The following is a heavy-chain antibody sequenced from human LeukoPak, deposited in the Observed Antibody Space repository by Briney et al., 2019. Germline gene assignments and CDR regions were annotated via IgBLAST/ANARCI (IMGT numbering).Heavy chain of an antibody. D-gene: IGHD2-2*03. CDR1: GFTFSSYY. V-gene: IGHV3-74*01. CDR2: IKSDGSVT. Sequence: GGSLRLSCAASGFTFSSYYMHWVRQAPGKGLVWVSRIKSDGSVTGYADSVKGRFTISRDNAKNTVYLQMNSLGAEDTAVYYCARDWIDRGTFDPWGQGTLVTVSS. CDR3: ARDWIDRGTFDP. J-gene: IGHJ5*02.